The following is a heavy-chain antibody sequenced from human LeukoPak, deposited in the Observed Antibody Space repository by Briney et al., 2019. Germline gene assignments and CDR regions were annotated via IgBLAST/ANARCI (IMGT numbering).Heavy chain of an antibody. CDR3: ARVRYLGWFDL. Sequence: GGSLRLSCAASGFTFSSYWMHWVRQAPGKGLVWVSRINSDGSSTSYADSVKGRFTISRDNAKNTLYLQMNSLRAEDTAVYYCARVRYLGWFDLWGQGTLVTVSS. CDR2: INSDGSST. CDR1: GFTFSSYW. V-gene: IGHV3-74*01. D-gene: IGHD2-2*01. J-gene: IGHJ5*02.